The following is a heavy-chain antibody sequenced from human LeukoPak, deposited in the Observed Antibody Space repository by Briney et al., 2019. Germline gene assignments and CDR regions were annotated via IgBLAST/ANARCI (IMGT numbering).Heavy chain of an antibody. D-gene: IGHD3-22*01. CDR3: ATIDGHYDSSGY. CDR1: GYTFTNNF. Sequence: ASVKVSCKASGYTFTNNFMHWVRQAPGQGLEWIGIINPSGDNTWYAQKFQGRVTMTRDMATSTDYLEVSSLRSEDTAVYYCATIDGHYDSSGYWGQGTLVIVSS. J-gene: IGHJ4*02. CDR2: INPSGDNT. V-gene: IGHV1-46*01.